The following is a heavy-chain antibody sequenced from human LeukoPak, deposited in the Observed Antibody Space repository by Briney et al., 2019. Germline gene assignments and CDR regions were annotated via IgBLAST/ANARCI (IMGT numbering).Heavy chain of an antibody. Sequence: SETLSLTCAVYGGSFSGYYWSWIRQPPGKGLEWIGEINHSGSTNYNPSLKRRVTISVDTSKNQFSLKLSSVTAADTAVYYCARTGITVAPPFDYWGQGTLVTISS. J-gene: IGHJ4*02. CDR2: INHSGST. CDR1: GGSFSGYY. CDR3: ARTGITVAPPFDY. D-gene: IGHD4-23*01. V-gene: IGHV4-34*01.